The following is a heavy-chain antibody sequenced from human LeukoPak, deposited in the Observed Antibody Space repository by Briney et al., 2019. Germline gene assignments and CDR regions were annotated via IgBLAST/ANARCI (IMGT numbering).Heavy chain of an antibody. D-gene: IGHD6-19*01. Sequence: ASEKVSCKASGYTFTGYYMHWVRQAPGQGLEWMEWINPNSGGTNYAQKFQGRVTMTRDTSISTAYMELSRLRSDDTAVYYCARTGFGGWFFDYWGQGTLVTVSS. CDR1: GYTFTGYY. V-gene: IGHV1-2*02. CDR2: INPNSGGT. CDR3: ARTGFGGWFFDY. J-gene: IGHJ4*02.